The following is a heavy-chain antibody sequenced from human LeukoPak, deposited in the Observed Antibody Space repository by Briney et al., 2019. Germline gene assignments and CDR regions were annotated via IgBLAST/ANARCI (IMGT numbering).Heavy chain of an antibody. CDR3: ARDWDHRPIVGAYDGDFDY. J-gene: IGHJ4*02. CDR2: INPSGGRT. V-gene: IGHV1-46*01. Sequence: ASVKVSCKASGYTFTSYYMHWVRQAPGQGLEWMGIINPSGGRTSYAQKFQGRVTMTRDTSTSTVYMELSSLRSEDTAVYYCARDWDHRPIVGAYDGDFDYWGQGTLVTVSS. CDR1: GYTFTSYY. D-gene: IGHD1-26*01.